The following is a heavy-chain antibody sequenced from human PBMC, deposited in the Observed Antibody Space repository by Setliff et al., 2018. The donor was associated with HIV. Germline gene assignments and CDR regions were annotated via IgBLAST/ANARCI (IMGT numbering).Heavy chain of an antibody. J-gene: IGHJ4*02. CDR1: GYTFSDYY. Sequence: ASVKVSCKASGYTFSDYYLHWVRQAPGQGLEWMGRIISILGTPNYSHKFQGRVTITADKSTTTTYMELSSLRSDDTAIYYCARDPYWLEGYFDYWGPGTLVTVSS. CDR2: IISILGTP. CDR3: ARDPYWLEGYFDY. D-gene: IGHD6-19*01. V-gene: IGHV1-69*08.